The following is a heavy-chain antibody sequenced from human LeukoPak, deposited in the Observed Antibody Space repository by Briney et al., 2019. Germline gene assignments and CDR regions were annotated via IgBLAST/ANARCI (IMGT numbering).Heavy chain of an antibody. J-gene: IGHJ4*03. Sequence: PSETLSLTCAVYGGSFSRYYWSWIRQSPGKGLEWIAEIDHRGDTNYNPSVKSRVTISVDTSKNQFSLKVRSLSAADTAVYYCARGATISETGYFDFWGQGTLVTVTS. CDR2: IDHRGDT. CDR1: GGSFSRYY. CDR3: ARGATISETGYFDF. D-gene: IGHD5-24*01. V-gene: IGHV4-34*01.